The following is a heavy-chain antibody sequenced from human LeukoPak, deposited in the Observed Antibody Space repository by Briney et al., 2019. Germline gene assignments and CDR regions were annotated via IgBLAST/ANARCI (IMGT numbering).Heavy chain of an antibody. CDR1: GYTFTGYS. CDR2: IYPNSGVT. CDR3: ARVGVEGASCYDY. Sequence: ASLKVSCKASGYTFTGYSMHWVRQAPGQGLEWMGWIYPNSGVTNYAQKFQGRVTMTRDTSISTAYMELSSLRSDDTAVYYCARVGVEGASCYDYWGQGTLVTVSS. J-gene: IGHJ4*02. D-gene: IGHD2-2*01. V-gene: IGHV1-2*02.